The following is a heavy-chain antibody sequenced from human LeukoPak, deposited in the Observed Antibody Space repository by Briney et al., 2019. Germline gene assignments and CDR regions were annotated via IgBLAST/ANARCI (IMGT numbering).Heavy chain of an antibody. D-gene: IGHD3-10*01. V-gene: IGHV3-23*01. CDR3: AKSIGYGLVDI. J-gene: IGHJ3*02. CDR2: IFPSGGEI. CDR1: GFTFSTFA. Sequence: PGGSLRLSCAASGFTFSTFAMIWVRQPPGKGLEWVSSIFPSGGEIHYADSVRGRFTISRDNSKSTLSLQMNSLRAEDTAIYYCAKSIGYGLVDIWGQGTMVTVSS.